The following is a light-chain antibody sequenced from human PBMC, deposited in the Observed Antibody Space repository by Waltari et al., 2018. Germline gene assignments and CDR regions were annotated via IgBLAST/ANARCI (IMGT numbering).Light chain of an antibody. J-gene: IGLJ2*01. CDR2: EVS. Sequence: QSALTQPASVSGSPGQSITISCTGTSSDVGSYNLVSWYQQHPGKAPKLMIYEVSKRPSGVSNRSSGSKSGNTASLTISGLQAEDEADYYCCSYAGSSTHVVFGGGTKLTVL. V-gene: IGLV2-23*02. CDR3: CSYAGSSTHVV. CDR1: SSDVGSYNL.